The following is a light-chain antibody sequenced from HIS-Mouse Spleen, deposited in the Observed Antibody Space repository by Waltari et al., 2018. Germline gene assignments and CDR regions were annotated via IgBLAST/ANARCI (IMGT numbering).Light chain of an antibody. Sequence: SYELTQPSSVSVSPGQTARITCSGDVLAKKYARWFQQKPGQAPVLVIYKDGERPSGIPERFSGSRSGTTVTLTISGAQVEDEADYYCYSAADNNLGVFGGGTKLTVL. CDR2: KDG. CDR1: VLAKKY. V-gene: IGLV3-27*01. J-gene: IGLJ3*02. CDR3: YSAADNNLGV.